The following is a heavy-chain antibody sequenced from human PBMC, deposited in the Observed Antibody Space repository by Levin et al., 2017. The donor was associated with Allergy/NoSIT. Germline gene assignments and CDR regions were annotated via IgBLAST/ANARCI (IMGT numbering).Heavy chain of an antibody. CDR2: IYYSGST. J-gene: IGHJ4*02. D-gene: IGHD2-2*01. CDR1: GGSISRSSYY. V-gene: IGHV4-39*01. CDR3: ASTLGYCSSTSCYLWSGHDC. Sequence: SETLSLTCTVSGGSISRSSYYWDWIRQPPGKGLEWIGSIYYSGSTYSNSFLKSRVTISVDTSKNQFSLKLSSVTAADTAMYFCASTLGYCSSTSCYLWSGHDCWGQGTLVTVSS.